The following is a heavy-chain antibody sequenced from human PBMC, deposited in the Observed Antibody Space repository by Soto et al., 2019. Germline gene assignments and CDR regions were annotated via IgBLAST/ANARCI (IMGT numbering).Heavy chain of an antibody. J-gene: IGHJ5*02. V-gene: IGHV4-31*03. CDR1: GGSISSGGSY. CDR2: IYHSGSF. D-gene: IGHD3-16*01. CDR3: ARTGGPKTYNWFDP. Sequence: SETLSLTCTVSGGSISSGGSYWNWIRQRPGKGLEWIGYIYHSGSFYYTPSLKGRAIISADTSKNQFALKLSSVTAADTAVYYCARTGGPKTYNWFDPWGQGTLVTVSS.